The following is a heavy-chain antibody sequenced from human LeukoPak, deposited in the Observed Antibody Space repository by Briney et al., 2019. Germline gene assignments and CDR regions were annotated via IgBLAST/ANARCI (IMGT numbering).Heavy chain of an antibody. Sequence: SETLSLTCAVYGGSFSGYYWSWIRQPPGKGLEWIGEINHSGSTNYNPSLKSRVTISADTSKNQFSLKLSSVTAADTAVYYCAREWGGSGYYSDYWGQGTLVTVSS. D-gene: IGHD3-22*01. J-gene: IGHJ4*02. CDR1: GGSFSGYY. V-gene: IGHV4-34*01. CDR3: AREWGGSGYYSDY. CDR2: INHSGST.